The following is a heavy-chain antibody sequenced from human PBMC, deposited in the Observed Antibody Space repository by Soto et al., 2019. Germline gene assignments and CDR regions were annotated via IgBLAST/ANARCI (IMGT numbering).Heavy chain of an antibody. D-gene: IGHD1-26*01. V-gene: IGHV4-59*08. Sequence: QLQESGPGLVKPSETLSLTCTVSGDSITAYYWSWIRQTPGKGLEWIGYISYNGGTNYHPSLKSRVTISLDTSKTNYCLNLTSLTAAAAALYYCARHRVGPWASGTYSSDYWGRGTLVTVSS. J-gene: IGHJ4*02. CDR3: ARHRVGPWASGTYSSDY. CDR1: GDSITAYY. CDR2: ISYNGGT.